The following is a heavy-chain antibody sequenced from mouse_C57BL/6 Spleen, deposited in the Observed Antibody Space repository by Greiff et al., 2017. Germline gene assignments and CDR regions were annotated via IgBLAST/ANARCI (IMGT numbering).Heavy chain of an antibody. V-gene: IGHV1-15*01. J-gene: IGHJ4*01. CDR1: GYTFTDYE. CDR2: IDPETGGT. Sequence: QVQLQQSGAELVRPGASVTLSCKASGYTFTDYEMHWVKQTPVHGLEWIGAIDPETGGTAYNQKFKGKAILTADKSSSTAYMELRSLTSEDSAVYYCTRIHYDYDRGAMDYWGQGTSVTVSS. D-gene: IGHD2-4*01. CDR3: TRIHYDYDRGAMDY.